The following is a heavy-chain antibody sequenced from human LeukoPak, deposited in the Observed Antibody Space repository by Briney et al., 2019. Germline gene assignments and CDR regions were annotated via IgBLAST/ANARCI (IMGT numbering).Heavy chain of an antibody. CDR1: GFTFSSYG. CDR2: IRYDGSNK. J-gene: IGHJ1*01. CDR3: AKGPPPHFQH. V-gene: IGHV3-30*02. Sequence: GGSLRLSCAASGFTFSSYGMHWVRQAPGKGLEWVVFIRYDGSNKYYADSVKGRFTISRDNSKNTLYLQMNSLRAEDTAVYYCAKGPPPHFQHWGQGTLVTVSS.